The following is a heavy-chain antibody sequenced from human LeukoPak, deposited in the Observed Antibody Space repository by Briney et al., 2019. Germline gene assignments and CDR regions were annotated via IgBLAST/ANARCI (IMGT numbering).Heavy chain of an antibody. CDR3: ARGGRAVKLDY. V-gene: IGHV3-20*04. CDR1: GFTFDDYG. CDR2: INWNGGST. Sequence: GGSLRLSCAASGFTFDDYGMSWVRQAPGKGLEWVSGINWNGGSTGYADSVKGRFTISRDNAKNSLYLQMNSLRAEDTAVYYCARGGRAVKLDYWGQGTLVTVSS. D-gene: IGHD4-11*01. J-gene: IGHJ4*02.